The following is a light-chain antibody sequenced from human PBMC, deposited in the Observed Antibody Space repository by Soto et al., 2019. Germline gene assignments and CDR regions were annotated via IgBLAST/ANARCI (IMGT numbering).Light chain of an antibody. V-gene: IGLV7-43*01. CDR2: STR. CDR3: LIYYGGAQV. Sequence: QTVVTQEPSLTVSPGGTVTLTCASSTGAVTSGYYPNWFQQKPGQAPRALIYSTRNQHSWTPARFSGSLLGGKAALTLSGVQPEDEAEYYCLIYYGGAQVFGGGTKLT. CDR1: TGAVTSGYY. J-gene: IGLJ2*01.